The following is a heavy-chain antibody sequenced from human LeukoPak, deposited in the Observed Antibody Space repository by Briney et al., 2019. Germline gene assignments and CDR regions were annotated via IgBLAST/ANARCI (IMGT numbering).Heavy chain of an antibody. CDR1: GFTFSSYE. Sequence: SGGSLRLSCAASGFTFSSYEMNWVRQAPGKGLEWVSYISSSGSTIYYADSVKGRFTISRDNAKNSLYLQMNSLRAEDTAVYYCARGVVVPAAMRHYYYYGMDVWGQGTTVTVSS. V-gene: IGHV3-48*03. D-gene: IGHD2-2*01. CDR2: ISSSGSTI. CDR3: ARGVVVPAAMRHYYYYGMDV. J-gene: IGHJ6*02.